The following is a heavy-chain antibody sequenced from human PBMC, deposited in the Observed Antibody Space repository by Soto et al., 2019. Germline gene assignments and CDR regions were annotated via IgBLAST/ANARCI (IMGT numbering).Heavy chain of an antibody. Sequence: ASVKVSCKASGYTFTSYGISWVRQAPGQGLEWMGWISAYNGNTNYAQKLQGRVPMTTDPSTSPAYMELRSLRSDDTAVYYCARDGWKEYYWSDPWGQGTLVTVSS. CDR3: ARDGWKEYYWSDP. V-gene: IGHV1-18*01. D-gene: IGHD1-1*01. J-gene: IGHJ5*02. CDR2: ISAYNGNT. CDR1: GYTFTSYG.